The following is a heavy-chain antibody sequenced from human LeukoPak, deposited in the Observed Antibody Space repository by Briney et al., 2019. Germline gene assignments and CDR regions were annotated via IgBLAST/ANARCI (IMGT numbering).Heavy chain of an antibody. CDR2: IWYDGSNK. CDR3: AKDLRSYYYDSSGDPSFYFDY. D-gene: IGHD3-22*01. J-gene: IGHJ4*02. Sequence: GESLRLSCAASGFTFSTYGMHWVRQAPGKGLEGVTVIWYDGSNKYYADSAKGRFTISRDNSKNTLYMQMNSLRAEDTAVYYCAKDLRSYYYDSSGDPSFYFDYWGQGTLVTVSS. CDR1: GFTFSTYG. V-gene: IGHV3-33*06.